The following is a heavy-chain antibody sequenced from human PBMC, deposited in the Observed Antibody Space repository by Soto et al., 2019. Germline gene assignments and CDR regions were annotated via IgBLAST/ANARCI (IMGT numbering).Heavy chain of an antibody. D-gene: IGHD5-12*01. J-gene: IGHJ4*02. CDR3: AREGSGYNF. CDR2: IVPVFGRP. CDR1: GGRFRNFG. Sequence: SGKGSFTASGGRFRNFGISLVRQAPGQGLEWMGGIVPVFGRPNYAQRFRGRLTITADESTSTGYMELISLRSDDTAVYYCAREGSGYNFWGQGNQVTVSS. V-gene: IGHV1-69*01.